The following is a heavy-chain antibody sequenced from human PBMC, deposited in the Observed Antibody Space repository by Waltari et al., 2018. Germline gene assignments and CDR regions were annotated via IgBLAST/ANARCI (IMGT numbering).Heavy chain of an antibody. CDR2: IYTRGST. D-gene: IGHD3-3*01. J-gene: IGHJ4*02. CDR1: GGSISSSY. CDR3: ARERGSGVVNFDY. Sequence: QVQLQESGPGLVKPSETLSLTCTVSGGSISSSYWSWIRQPAGKGLGWIGRIYTRGSTNYNPSLKSRVTMSVDTSKNQFSLKLSSVTAADTAVYYCARERGSGVVNFDYWGQGTLVTVSS. V-gene: IGHV4-4*07.